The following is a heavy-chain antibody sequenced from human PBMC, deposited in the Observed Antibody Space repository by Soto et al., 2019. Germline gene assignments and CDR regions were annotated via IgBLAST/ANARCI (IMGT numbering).Heavy chain of an antibody. CDR2: IRSKANSYAT. D-gene: IGHD4-17*01. Sequence: GGSLRLSCAASGFTFSGSAMHWVRQASGKGLEWVGRIRSKANSYATAYAASVKGRFTISRDDSKNTAYLQMNSLKTEDTAVYYCTRPRGDYAFDYGMDVWGQGTTVTVSS. J-gene: IGHJ6*02. CDR1: GFTFSGSA. V-gene: IGHV3-73*01. CDR3: TRPRGDYAFDYGMDV.